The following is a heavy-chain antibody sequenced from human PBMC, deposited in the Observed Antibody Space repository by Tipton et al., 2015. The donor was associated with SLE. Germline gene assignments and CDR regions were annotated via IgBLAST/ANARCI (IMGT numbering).Heavy chain of an antibody. D-gene: IGHD3-22*01. CDR1: GFTFSSYS. J-gene: IGHJ4*02. Sequence: SLRLSCAASGFTFSSYSMNWVRQAPGKGLEWVSSISSSSSYIYYADSVKGRFTISRDNAMNSLYLQMNSLRAEDTAVYYCAKTYYYDSSGYLYYFDYWGQGTLVTVSS. V-gene: IGHV3-21*01. CDR2: ISSSSSYI. CDR3: AKTYYYDSSGYLYYFDY.